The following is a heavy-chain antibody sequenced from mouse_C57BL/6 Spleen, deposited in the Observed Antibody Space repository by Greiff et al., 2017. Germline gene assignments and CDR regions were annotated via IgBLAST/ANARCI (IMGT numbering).Heavy chain of an antibody. V-gene: IGHV1-42*01. Sequence: EVKLQQSGPELVKPGASVKISCKASGYSFTGYYMNWVKQSPEKSLEWIGEINPSTGGTTYNQKFKAKATLTVDKSSSTAYMQLKRLTSEDAAVYYCAREGGPVFDYWGQGTTLTVSS. CDR2: INPSTGGT. CDR1: GYSFTGYY. CDR3: AREGGPVFDY. J-gene: IGHJ2*01.